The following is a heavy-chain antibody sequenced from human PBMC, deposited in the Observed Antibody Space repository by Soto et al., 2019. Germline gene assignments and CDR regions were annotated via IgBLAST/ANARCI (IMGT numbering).Heavy chain of an antibody. CDR1: GLPLIGYG. V-gene: IGHV3-21*01. J-gene: IGHJ4*02. Sequence: EVQLVESGGGLVKPGGSLRLSFAAFGLPLIGYGMTWVRQPPGKGLEWVSSISSSSSYLYYADSVKGRFTISRDNAKNSLYLQMNSLRAEDTAVYYCASLLYFDYWGQGTLVTVSS. CDR3: ASLLYFDY. CDR2: ISSSSSYL.